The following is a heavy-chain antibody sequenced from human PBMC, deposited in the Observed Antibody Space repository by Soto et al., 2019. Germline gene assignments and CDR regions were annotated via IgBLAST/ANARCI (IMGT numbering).Heavy chain of an antibody. D-gene: IGHD3-10*01. Sequence: GGSLRLSCAVSGFTFSAFAMYWVRQAPGKGLEWVALISYDGRNEDYAESVRGRFTISRGNSKNTLYLDMNSLSAEDSAVYFCAKGVVREPAYFDDWGQGTLVTVSS. J-gene: IGHJ4*02. CDR3: AKGVVREPAYFDD. CDR2: ISYDGRNE. V-gene: IGHV3-30*18. CDR1: GFTFSAFA.